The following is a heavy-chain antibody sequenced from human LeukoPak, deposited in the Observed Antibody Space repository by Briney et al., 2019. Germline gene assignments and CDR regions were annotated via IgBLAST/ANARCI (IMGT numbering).Heavy chain of an antibody. CDR2: IYHSGST. Sequence: SETLSLTCAVSGYSISSGYYWGWIRPPPGKGLEWIGIIYHSGSTYYNPSLKSRVTISVDTSKNQFSLKLSSVTAADTAVYYCASAVVPAAAFDIWGQGTMVTVSS. D-gene: IGHD2-2*01. CDR3: ASAVVPAAAFDI. J-gene: IGHJ3*02. CDR1: GYSISSGYY. V-gene: IGHV4-38-2*01.